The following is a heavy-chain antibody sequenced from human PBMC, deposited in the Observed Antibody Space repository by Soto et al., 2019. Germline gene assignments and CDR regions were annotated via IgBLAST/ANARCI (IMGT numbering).Heavy chain of an antibody. V-gene: IGHV4-30-4*01. CDR1: CGSISSGNYY. J-gene: IGHJ4*02. CDR3: ATMGTPATGLYFFDY. Sequence: SETLSLTCTVPCGSISSGNYYRSSIRQPPEKRLEWIGFISYSGSTYYSTSLKSRVSISVDTSKSQFSLNLSFVTAADTSVYYCATMGTPATGLYFFDYWGQGSLVTVSS. D-gene: IGHD2-15*01. CDR2: ISYSGST.